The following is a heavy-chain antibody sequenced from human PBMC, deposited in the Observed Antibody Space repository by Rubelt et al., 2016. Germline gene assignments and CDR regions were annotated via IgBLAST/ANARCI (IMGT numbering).Heavy chain of an antibody. J-gene: IGHJ5*02. D-gene: IGHD3-10*01. CDR3: ARGGRYYGSGSYQRHNWFDP. V-gene: IGHV4-34*01. CDR1: GGSFSGYY. CDR2: INHSGST. Sequence: QVQLQQWGAGLLKPSETLSLTCAVYGGSFSGYYWSWIRQPPGKGLEWIGEINHSGSTNYNPSLKSRVTISVETSKNQFSRKLSSATAADTAVYYCARGGRYYGSGSYQRHNWFDPWGQGTLVTVSS.